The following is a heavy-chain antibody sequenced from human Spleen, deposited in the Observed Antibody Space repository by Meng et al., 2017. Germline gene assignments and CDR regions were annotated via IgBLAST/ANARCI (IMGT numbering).Heavy chain of an antibody. CDR1: GYTSASYG. J-gene: IGHJ4*02. V-gene: IGHV1-18*01. D-gene: IGHD3-10*01. Sequence: QAQLLQSGAEVKKPGASVWLSCKASGYTSASYGISWFRQAPGQGLEWMGWCVSNADTYPAQKFQGRVTMTRDTHTSTDFMELRSLRFDDTAVYYCARGTPGRSYSDYWGQGTLVTVSS. CDR2: CVSNADT. CDR3: ARGTPGRSYSDY.